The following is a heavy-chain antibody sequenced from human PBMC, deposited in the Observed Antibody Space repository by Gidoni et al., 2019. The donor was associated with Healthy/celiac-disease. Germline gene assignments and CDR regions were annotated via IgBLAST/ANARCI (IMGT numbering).Heavy chain of an antibody. CDR2: IITILGIA. D-gene: IGHD6-13*01. Sequence: QVQLVQSGAEVKKPGSSVKVSCKASGGTFSSYTISWVRQAPGQGLEWMGRIITILGIANYAQKFQGRVTITADKSTSTAYMELSSLRSEDTAVYYCARAAAGLNWFDPWGQGTLVTVSS. J-gene: IGHJ5*02. CDR3: ARAAAGLNWFDP. CDR1: GGTFSSYT. V-gene: IGHV1-69*02.